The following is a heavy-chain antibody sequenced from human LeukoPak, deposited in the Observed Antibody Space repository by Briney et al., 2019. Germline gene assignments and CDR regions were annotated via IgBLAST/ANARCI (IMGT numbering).Heavy chain of an antibody. Sequence: GGSLRLSCVASGFTLSSYAVSWVRQAPGKGLQWVSSLGISGDYSLYAGSVKGRFTISRDNAKNSLYLQMNSLRAEDTAVYYCAELGITMIGGVWGKGTTVTISS. V-gene: IGHV3-21*01. J-gene: IGHJ6*04. CDR1: GFTLSSYA. CDR3: AELGITMIGGV. D-gene: IGHD3-10*02. CDR2: LGISGDYS.